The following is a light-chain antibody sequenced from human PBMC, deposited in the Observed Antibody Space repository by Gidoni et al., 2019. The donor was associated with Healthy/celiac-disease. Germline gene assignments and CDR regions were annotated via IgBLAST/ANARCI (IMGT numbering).Light chain of an antibody. Sequence: EIVMTQSPATLPVSPGERATLSCRASQSVSSNLAWYQQKPGQAPRLLIYGASTRATGIPARFSGSGSGTEFTLTISSLQSEDFAVYYCKQYNNWLRTFGQGTKVEIK. J-gene: IGKJ1*01. V-gene: IGKV3-15*01. CDR3: KQYNNWLRT. CDR1: QSVSSN. CDR2: GAS.